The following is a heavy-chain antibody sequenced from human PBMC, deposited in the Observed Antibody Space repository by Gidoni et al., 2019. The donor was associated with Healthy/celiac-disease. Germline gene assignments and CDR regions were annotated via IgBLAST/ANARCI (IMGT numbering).Heavy chain of an antibody. CDR2: IKSKTDGGTT. CDR3: TTYVLRYFDWSPPLDY. J-gene: IGHJ4*02. D-gene: IGHD3-9*01. CDR1: GFLFRNAW. V-gene: IGHV3-15*07. Sequence: EVQLVESGGGLVKPGGSLRLSCPASGFLFRNAWLNWVRQAPGKGLEWVGRIKSKTDGGTTDYAAPVKGRFTISRDDSKNTLYLQMNSLKTEDTAVYYCTTYVLRYFDWSPPLDYWGQGTLVTVSS.